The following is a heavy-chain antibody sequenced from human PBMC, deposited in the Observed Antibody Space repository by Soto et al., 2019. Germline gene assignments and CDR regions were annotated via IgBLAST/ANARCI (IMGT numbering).Heavy chain of an antibody. CDR2: ISWDDDK. V-gene: IGHV2-5*02. CDR1: GISLRTGGVG. J-gene: IGHJ1*01. CDR3: AHSLSGDISEN. Sequence: QITLKASGPTPVKPTQTLTLTCTSSGISLRTGGVGVGWIRQPPGKALECLALISWDDDKRYSPSLKNRLIITKDTSKNQVVLTMTNMDPVYTATYYCAHSLSGDISENWGQGVLVTVSS.